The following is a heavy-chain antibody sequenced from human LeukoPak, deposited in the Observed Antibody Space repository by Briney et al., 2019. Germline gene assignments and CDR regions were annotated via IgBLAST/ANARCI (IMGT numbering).Heavy chain of an antibody. D-gene: IGHD5-12*01. Sequence: ASVKVSCKASAYTFTSYGIGWVRQAPGQGLEWMGWISAYNGNTNYSQNLQGRVTMTTDTSTSTAYMELRSLRSDDTAVYYCARVRYSGYDYSGYMDVWGKGSTVTVSS. CDR1: AYTFTSYG. CDR2: ISAYNGNT. V-gene: IGHV1-18*01. J-gene: IGHJ6*03. CDR3: ARVRYSGYDYSGYMDV.